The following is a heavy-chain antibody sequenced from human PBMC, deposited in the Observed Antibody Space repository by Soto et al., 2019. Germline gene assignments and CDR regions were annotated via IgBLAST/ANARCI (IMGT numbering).Heavy chain of an antibody. Sequence: PGGSLRLSCAASGFTFSGSAMHWVRQASGKGLEWVGRIRSKPNSYATAYAASVKGRFTISRDDSKNTAYLQMNSLTVEDTAIYYCASLDTARIQIAGYWGQGIQVTVS. V-gene: IGHV3-73*01. D-gene: IGHD5-18*01. CDR1: GFTFSGSA. J-gene: IGHJ4*02. CDR3: ASLDTARIQIAGY. CDR2: IRSKPNSYAT.